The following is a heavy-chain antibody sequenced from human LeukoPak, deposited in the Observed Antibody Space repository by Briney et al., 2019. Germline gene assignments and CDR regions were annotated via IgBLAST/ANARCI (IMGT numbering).Heavy chain of an antibody. Sequence: GGSLRLSCAASGFTFSSYAISWVRQAPGKGLEWVSAISGSGGSTYYADSVKGRFTISRDNSKNTLYLQMNSLRAEDTAVYYCADLTMVRGVPHLPFTYWGQGTLVTVSS. CDR1: GFTFSSYA. J-gene: IGHJ4*02. CDR2: ISGSGGST. CDR3: ADLTMVRGVPHLPFTY. D-gene: IGHD3-10*01. V-gene: IGHV3-23*01.